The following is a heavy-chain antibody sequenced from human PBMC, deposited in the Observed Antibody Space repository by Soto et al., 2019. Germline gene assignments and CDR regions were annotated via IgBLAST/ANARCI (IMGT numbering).Heavy chain of an antibody. CDR1: GYTFTSYG. CDR3: ARGLGIVATSDAFDI. J-gene: IGHJ3*02. D-gene: IGHD5-12*01. CDR2: MNPNSGNT. Sequence: EASVKVSCKASGYTFTSYGISWVRQATGQGLEWMGWMNPNSGNTGYAQKFQGRVTMTRNTSISTAYMELSSLRSEDTAVYYCARGLGIVATSDAFDIWGQGTMVTVSS. V-gene: IGHV1-8*02.